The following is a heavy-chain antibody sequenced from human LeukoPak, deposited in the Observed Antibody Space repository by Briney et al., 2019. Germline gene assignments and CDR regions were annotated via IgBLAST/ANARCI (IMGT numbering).Heavy chain of an antibody. Sequence: SETLSLTCTVSGGSISGYYWSWIRQPPGKGLEWIGYIYSSGSTNYNPSLKSRVTISVDTSKNQFSLNLNSVTAADTAVCYCARHRGGRFSESYCDYWGQGTLVTVSS. CDR1: GGSISGYY. V-gene: IGHV4-59*08. J-gene: IGHJ4*02. CDR3: ARHRGGRFSESYCDY. D-gene: IGHD1-26*01. CDR2: IYSSGST.